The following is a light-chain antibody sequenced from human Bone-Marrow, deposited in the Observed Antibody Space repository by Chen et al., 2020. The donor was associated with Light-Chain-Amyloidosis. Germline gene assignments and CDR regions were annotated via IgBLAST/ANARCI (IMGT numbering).Light chain of an antibody. CDR1: SGSVSTSYY. V-gene: IGLV8-61*01. CDR2: STD. Sequence: QTVVTQEPSFSVSPGGTVTLTCGLSSGSVSTSYYPSWYQQTPGQAPRTLIYSTDPRSSGVPDRFSGSFLGNKARLTITGAQAEDESDYYCVLYLGSGTWVFGGGTKLTVL. CDR3: VLYLGSGTWV. J-gene: IGLJ3*02.